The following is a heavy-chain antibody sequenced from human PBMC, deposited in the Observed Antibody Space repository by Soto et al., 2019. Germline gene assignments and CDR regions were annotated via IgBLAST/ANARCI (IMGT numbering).Heavy chain of an antibody. CDR2: ISVYNGNT. CDR3: PRGHWAKPAADYYLAY. CDR1: GYTFTAYG. J-gene: IGHJ4*02. Sequence: GASVKVSCTASGYTFTAYGISWVRQAPGQGLEWMGWISVYNGNTNYAQKLQGRVTMTTDTSTSTAYMELRSLRSEDTAVYNCPRGHWAKPAADYYLAYWGKGALVPVSS. D-gene: IGHD6-25*01. V-gene: IGHV1-18*01.